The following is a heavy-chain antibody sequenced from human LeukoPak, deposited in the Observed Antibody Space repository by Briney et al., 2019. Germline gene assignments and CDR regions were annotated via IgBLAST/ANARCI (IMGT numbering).Heavy chain of an antibody. Sequence: GGSLRLSCAASGFTFSTYNMNWVRQAPGKGLEWVSYISSSGSTIYYADSVKGRFTISRDNAKNSLYLQMNSLRAEDTAVYYCAGLGITMIGGVWGKGTTVTISS. V-gene: IGHV3-48*03. CDR1: GFTFSTYN. J-gene: IGHJ6*04. CDR2: ISSSGSTI. CDR3: AGLGITMIGGV. D-gene: IGHD3-10*02.